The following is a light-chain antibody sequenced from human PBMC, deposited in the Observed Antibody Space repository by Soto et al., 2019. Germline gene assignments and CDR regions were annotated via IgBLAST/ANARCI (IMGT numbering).Light chain of an antibody. V-gene: IGLV2-14*03. CDR3: SSYTGSNTRV. J-gene: IGLJ3*02. CDR1: SSDVGAYNY. CDR2: DVS. Sequence: QSVLTQPASVSGSPGQSITISCTGTSSDVGAYNYVSWYQQHPGKAPKVMIFDVSNRPSGISNRFSGSKSVNTASLTISGLQAEDEADYYCSSYTGSNTRVLGGGTKLTVL.